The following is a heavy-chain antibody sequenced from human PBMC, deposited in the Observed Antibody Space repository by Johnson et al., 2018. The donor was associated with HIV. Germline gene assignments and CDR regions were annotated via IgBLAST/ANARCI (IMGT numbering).Heavy chain of an antibody. J-gene: IGHJ3*02. CDR2: ISFDGSNT. CDR1: GFIFSSYA. CDR3: ARERVHDKSGLDAFDI. V-gene: IGHV3-30-3*01. D-gene: IGHD3-22*01. Sequence: QVQLVESGGGVVQPGRSLRLSCAASGFIFSSYAMHWVRRAPGKGLEWVAVISFDGSNTYYADSVKGRFTISRDNSKNTLYLQMTSLRAEDTAVYYCARERVHDKSGLDAFDIWGQGTMVTVSS.